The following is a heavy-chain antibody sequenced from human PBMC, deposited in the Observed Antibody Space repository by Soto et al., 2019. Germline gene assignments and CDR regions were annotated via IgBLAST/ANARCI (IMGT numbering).Heavy chain of an antibody. D-gene: IGHD3-10*01. CDR1: GGSISSYY. CDR2: IYYSGST. Sequence: QVQLQESGPGLVKPSESLSLTCTVSGGSISSYYWSWFRQPPGKGLEWIGYIYYSGSTNYNPSLKSRVAISVDTSKNQFSRKLSSVTAADTAVYYCARDVRRGIGTDIWGQGTMVTVSS. CDR3: ARDVRRGIGTDI. V-gene: IGHV4-59*01. J-gene: IGHJ3*02.